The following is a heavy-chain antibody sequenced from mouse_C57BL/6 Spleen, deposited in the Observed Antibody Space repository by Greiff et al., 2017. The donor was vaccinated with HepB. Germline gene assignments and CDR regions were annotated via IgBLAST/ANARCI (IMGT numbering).Heavy chain of an antibody. Sequence: VQLQQSGAELVRPGSSVKLSCKASGYTFTSYWMHWVKQRPIQGLEWIGNIDPSDSETHYNQKFKDKATLTVDKSSSTAYMQLSSLTSEDSAVYYCARQITTVVATGYFDVWGTGTTVTVSS. CDR1: GYTFTSYW. D-gene: IGHD1-1*01. J-gene: IGHJ1*03. CDR2: IDPSDSET. V-gene: IGHV1-52*01. CDR3: ARQITTVVATGYFDV.